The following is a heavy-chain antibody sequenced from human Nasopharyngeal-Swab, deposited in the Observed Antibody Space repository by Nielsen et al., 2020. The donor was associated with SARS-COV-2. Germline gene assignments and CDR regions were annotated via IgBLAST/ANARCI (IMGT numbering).Heavy chain of an antibody. V-gene: IGHV1-8*01. D-gene: IGHD1-26*01. Sequence: ASVKVSCKASGYTFTSYDINWVRQATAQGLEWMGWMNPNSGNTGYAQKFQGRVTMTRNTSLSTAYMELSSLRSEDTAVYYCARGKVGATGPNWFDPWGQGTLVTASS. J-gene: IGHJ5*02. CDR2: MNPNSGNT. CDR1: GYTFTSYD. CDR3: ARGKVGATGPNWFDP.